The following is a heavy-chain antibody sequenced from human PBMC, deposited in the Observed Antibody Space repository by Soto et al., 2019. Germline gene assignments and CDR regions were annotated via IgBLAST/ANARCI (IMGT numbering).Heavy chain of an antibody. V-gene: IGHV4-39*01. D-gene: IGHD2-15*01. CDR2: IYYSGST. J-gene: IGHJ3*02. Sequence: QLQLQESGPGLVKPSETLSLTCTVSGGSISSSSYYWGWIRQPPGKGLEWIGSIYYSGSTYYNPSLKSRVTISVDTPQNPFPLKLSSVTAADTALYYCARYGGGVVVAAGHSNDAFDIWGQGTMVTVSS. CDR1: GGSISSSSYY. CDR3: ARYGGGVVVAAGHSNDAFDI.